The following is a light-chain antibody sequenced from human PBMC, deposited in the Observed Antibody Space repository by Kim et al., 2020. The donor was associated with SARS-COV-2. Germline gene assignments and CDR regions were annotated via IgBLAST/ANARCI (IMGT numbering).Light chain of an antibody. CDR1: SSDVGGYTY. J-gene: IGLJ2*01. Sequence: QSALTQPASVSGSPGQSITISCTGTSSDVGGYTYVSWYQHHPAKAPNLMLYDVSRRPAGVANRSSGYKSANTASLTISGHQAEDEADYYCSSYTSSSTVVFGGGTQLTVL. CDR3: SSYTSSSTVV. CDR2: DVS. V-gene: IGLV2-14*03.